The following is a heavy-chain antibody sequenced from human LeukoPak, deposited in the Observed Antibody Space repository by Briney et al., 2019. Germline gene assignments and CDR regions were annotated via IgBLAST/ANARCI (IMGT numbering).Heavy chain of an antibody. D-gene: IGHD1-26*01. CDR2: ISYDGDKQ. J-gene: IGHJ5*02. CDR1: GFTFNTFA. CDR3: ARESHEGATRAYNWFDP. Sequence: PGGSLRLSCAATGFTFNTFAMHWVRQAPGKGLEWLGLISYDGDKQIYPASVKGRFSFSRDNSNNTLYLQMNNLRPEDTALYYCARESHEGATRAYNWFDPWGQGTLVSASS. V-gene: IGHV3-30-3*01.